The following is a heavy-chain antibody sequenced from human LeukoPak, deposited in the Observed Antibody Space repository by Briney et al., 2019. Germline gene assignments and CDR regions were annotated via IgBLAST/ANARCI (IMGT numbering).Heavy chain of an antibody. J-gene: IGHJ3*02. CDR1: GVAFSGYW. CDR3: ATERLYGSSWYTFDI. CDR2: INTDGGST. Sequence: GGSLRLSCVASGVAFSGYWMHWVRQAPGKGWVWVSRINTDGGSTTYAASVKGRSTISRDNAKNTLYLQMTSLTAEDTAVYYCATERLYGSSWYTFDIWGQGTMVTVSS. D-gene: IGHD6-13*01. V-gene: IGHV3-74*01.